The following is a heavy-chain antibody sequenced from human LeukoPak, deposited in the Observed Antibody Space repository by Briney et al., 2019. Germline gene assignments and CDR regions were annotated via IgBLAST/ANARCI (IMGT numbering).Heavy chain of an antibody. CDR3: ARETRPTNFDY. V-gene: IGHV4-38-2*02. CDR1: GYSISSGYY. CDR2: IYHSGST. J-gene: IGHJ4*02. Sequence: PSETLSLTCAVSGYSISSGYYWGWIRQPPGRGLKWIGSIYHSGSTYYNPSLKSRVTITVDTSKTQFSLKLSPVTAADTAVYYCARETRPTNFDYWGQGTLVTVSS.